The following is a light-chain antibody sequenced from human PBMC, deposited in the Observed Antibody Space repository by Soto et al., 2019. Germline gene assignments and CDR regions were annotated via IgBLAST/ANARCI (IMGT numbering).Light chain of an antibody. CDR2: AAS. CDR1: QGISTY. Sequence: DIQMTESPSSVSAAVRDRFTITFLASQGISTYLSWYLQKPGKAPKLLIYAASSLQSGVPSRFSGSGSETDFTLTISSLQPEDFATYSCQQSYSTTWTCGQGTKG. CDR3: QQSYSTTWT. J-gene: IGKJ1*01. V-gene: IGKV1-39*01.